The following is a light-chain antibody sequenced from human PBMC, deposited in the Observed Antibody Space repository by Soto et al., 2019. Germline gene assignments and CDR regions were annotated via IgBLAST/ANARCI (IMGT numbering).Light chain of an antibody. J-gene: IGKJ4*01. CDR2: TAS. CDR1: QGSRED. V-gene: IGKV1-6*01. Sequence: AIQMTQSPSSLSASVGDRVTITCRASQGSREDLGWYQVKPGKAPKLLIYTASNFQSGVPSRSSGSGSATDSSLPINSRQPKNLPPYFCLKYSNYPSTSGGGTKVEI. CDR3: LKYSNYPST.